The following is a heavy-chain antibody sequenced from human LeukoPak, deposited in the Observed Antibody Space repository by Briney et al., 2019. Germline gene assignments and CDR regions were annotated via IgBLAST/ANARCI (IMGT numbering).Heavy chain of an antibody. J-gene: IGHJ4*02. V-gene: IGHV1-69*13. CDR2: IIPIFGTA. D-gene: IGHD2-15*01. CDR1: GGTVSSYA. CDR3: ARDRSAYCSGGSCYSPLDY. Sequence: GASVKVSCKASGGTVSSYAISWVRQAPGQGLEWMEGIIPIFGTANYAQKFQGRVTITADESTSTAYMELSSLRSEDTAVYYCARDRSAYCSGGSCYSPLDYWGQGTLVTAAS.